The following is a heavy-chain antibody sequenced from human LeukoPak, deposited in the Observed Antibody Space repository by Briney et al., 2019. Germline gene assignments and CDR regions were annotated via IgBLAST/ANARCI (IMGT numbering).Heavy chain of an antibody. V-gene: IGHV1-2*02. J-gene: IGHJ4*02. CDR3: ARDIFLTAGGSTSED. CDR2: INPNSGGT. D-gene: IGHD2-2*01. Sequence: ALVKVSCKASGYTFTGYYMHWVRQAPGQGLEWMGWINPNSGGTNYAQKFQGRVTMTRDTSISTAYMELSRLRSDDTAVYYCARDIFLTAGGSTSEDWGQGTLVTVSS. CDR1: GYTFTGYY.